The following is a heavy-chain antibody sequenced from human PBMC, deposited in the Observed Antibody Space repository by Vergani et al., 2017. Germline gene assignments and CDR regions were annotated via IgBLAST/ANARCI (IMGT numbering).Heavy chain of an antibody. V-gene: IGHV4-59*01. CDR1: GGPISSYY. CDR3: AREVPVGATGFFDY. D-gene: IGHD1-26*01. Sequence: QVQLQESGPGLVKPSETLSLTCTVSGGPISSYYWSWIRQPPGKGLEWIGYIYYSGSTNYTPSLKSRVTISVNTSKNQFSLKLSAVTAADTAVYYCAREVPVGATGFFDYWGQGTLVTVSS. J-gene: IGHJ4*02. CDR2: IYYSGST.